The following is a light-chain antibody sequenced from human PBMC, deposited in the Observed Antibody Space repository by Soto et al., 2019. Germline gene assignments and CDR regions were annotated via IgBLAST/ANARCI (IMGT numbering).Light chain of an antibody. CDR3: QQRSNWPPLT. CDR1: QSVSSY. J-gene: IGKJ4*02. CDR2: DES. Sequence: EIVLTQSPATLYLSPGERATLSCRASQSVSSYLAWYEQKPGQAPRLLIYDESTRATGIPAKFSGSGSVTDLTLDIRSLEPEDFEVYYCQQRSNWPPLTFGGGTKVEI. V-gene: IGKV3-11*01.